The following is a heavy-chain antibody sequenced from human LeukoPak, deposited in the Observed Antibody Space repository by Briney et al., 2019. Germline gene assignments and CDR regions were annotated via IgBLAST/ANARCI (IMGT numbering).Heavy chain of an antibody. CDR3: VKGWSQFDY. Sequence: PGGSLRLSCAASGFTFSSYAMSWVRQAPGKGLEWVSAISGSGGSTYYADSVKGRFTISRDNSNNTLYVQVSSLRAEDTAVYYCVKGWSQFDYWGQGTLVTVSS. D-gene: IGHD1-26*01. CDR2: ISGSGGST. V-gene: IGHV3-23*01. J-gene: IGHJ4*02. CDR1: GFTFSSYA.